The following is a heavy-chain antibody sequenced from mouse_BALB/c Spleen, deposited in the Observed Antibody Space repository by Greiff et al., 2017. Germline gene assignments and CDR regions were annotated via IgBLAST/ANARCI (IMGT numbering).Heavy chain of an antibody. CDR1: GYSFTGYF. CDR3: ARFPSYYGNYWFAY. CDR2: INPYNGDT. Sequence: VQLKESGPELVKPGASVKISCKASGYSFTGYFMNWVMQSHGKSLEWIGRINPYNGDTFYNQKFKGKATLTVDKSSSTAHMELRSLASEDSAVYYCARFPSYYGNYWFAYWGQGTLVTVSA. D-gene: IGHD2-10*01. J-gene: IGHJ3*01. V-gene: IGHV1-20*02.